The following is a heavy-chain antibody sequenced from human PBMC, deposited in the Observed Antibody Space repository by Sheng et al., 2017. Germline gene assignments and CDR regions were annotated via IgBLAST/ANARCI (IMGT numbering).Heavy chain of an antibody. CDR2: ISWDGSDT. CDR1: GFTFDNYD. Sequence: EVQLVESGGLVVQPGGSLRLSCEASGFTFDNYDMHWVRQAPGKGLEWVSLISWDGSDTYYSDSVKGRFTVSRDNSRNSLYLQLHTLKPEDTALYYCAKAASVVGAYFDYWGQGTLVTVSS. J-gene: IGHJ4*02. D-gene: IGHD2-21*01. V-gene: IGHV3-43D*04. CDR3: AKAASVVGAYFDY.